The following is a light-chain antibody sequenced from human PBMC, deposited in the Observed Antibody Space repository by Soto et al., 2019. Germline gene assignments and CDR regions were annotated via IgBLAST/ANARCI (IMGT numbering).Light chain of an antibody. Sequence: QSALTQPPSASGSPGQSVTISCTGTSSDVGDYNYVSWYQQHPGKAPKLMIYEVTKRPSGVPDRFSASKSGNTASLTVSGLQAEDEADYYCSSYAGSNTWEVVFGGGTKLTVL. CDR1: SSDVGDYNY. V-gene: IGLV2-8*01. J-gene: IGLJ2*01. CDR3: SSYAGSNTWEVV. CDR2: EVT.